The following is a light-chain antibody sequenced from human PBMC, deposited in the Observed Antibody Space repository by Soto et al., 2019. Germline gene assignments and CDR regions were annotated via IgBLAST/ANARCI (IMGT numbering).Light chain of an antibody. CDR2: DAS. V-gene: IGKV1-39*01. J-gene: IGKJ3*01. CDR1: QSISTY. Sequence: DLQMTQSPSSLSASVGDRVTITCRASQSISTYLNWYQQKPGKAPKNLIYDASSLQSGVPSRFSGSGSGTDFTLTINSLQPEDFATYYCQQTYNTPLTFGPGTTVDFK. CDR3: QQTYNTPLT.